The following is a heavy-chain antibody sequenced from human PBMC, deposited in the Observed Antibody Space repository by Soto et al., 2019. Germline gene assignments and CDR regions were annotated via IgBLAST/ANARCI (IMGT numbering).Heavy chain of an antibody. V-gene: IGHV4-59*01. D-gene: IGHD6-13*01. CDR2: IHVTGNT. J-gene: IGHJ4*02. CDR1: GGSMTNYL. Sequence: PSETLSLTSTVSGGSMTNYLWSCIPQTPGGGLQWIGYIHVTGNTYHNPSLKGPVTISVDASKTQFSLTLSSVTAADTAVYYCARGPFFARQQPFDSWVQGILVTVSS. CDR3: ARGPFFARQQPFDS.